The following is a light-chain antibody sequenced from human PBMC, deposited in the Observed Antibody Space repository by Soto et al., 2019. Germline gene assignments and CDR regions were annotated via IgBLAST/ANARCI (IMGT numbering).Light chain of an antibody. J-gene: IGKJ1*01. Sequence: EIVRTQSPATLSVSPGDRATLSCRASQSVSSNLAWYQQKPGQAPRLLIYGTSTRAAGIPARFSGTGSGTEFTLTISSLQSEDFAVYYCQQYNNWPPWTFGQGTKVDIK. CDR2: GTS. V-gene: IGKV3-15*01. CDR3: QQYNNWPPWT. CDR1: QSVSSN.